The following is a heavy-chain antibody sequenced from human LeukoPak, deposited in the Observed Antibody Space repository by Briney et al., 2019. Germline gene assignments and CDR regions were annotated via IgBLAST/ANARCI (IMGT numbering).Heavy chain of an antibody. Sequence: ASVEVSCKASGYTFTGYYIHWVRQAPGQGLEWMGWIIPNSGGTNYAQKFQGRVTMTRDTSINTAYMELSRLRSDDTAVYYCARDQNDFWSGFYFDYWGQGTLVTVSS. CDR1: GYTFTGYY. CDR3: ARDQNDFWSGFYFDY. V-gene: IGHV1-2*02. J-gene: IGHJ4*02. D-gene: IGHD3-3*01. CDR2: IIPNSGGT.